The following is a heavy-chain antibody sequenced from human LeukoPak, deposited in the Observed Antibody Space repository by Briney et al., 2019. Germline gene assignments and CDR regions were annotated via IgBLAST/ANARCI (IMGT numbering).Heavy chain of an antibody. CDR3: TRDVGSYCSGGSCYSGWFDP. CDR1: GFTVGDYA. CDR2: IRIKAHGGTT. V-gene: IGHV3-49*04. Sequence: GGSLRLSCTASGFTVGDYAMSWVRQAPGKGLELVGFIRIKAHGGTTEYAASVKGRFTISRDDSNSIDYLQMNSLKTEDTAVYYCTRDVGSYCSGGSCYSGWFDPWGQGTLVTVSS. J-gene: IGHJ5*02. D-gene: IGHD2-15*01.